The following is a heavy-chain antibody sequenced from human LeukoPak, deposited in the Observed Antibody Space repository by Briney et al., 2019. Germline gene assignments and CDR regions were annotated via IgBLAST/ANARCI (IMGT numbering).Heavy chain of an antibody. V-gene: IGHV4-61*05. CDR2: IYYSGST. Sequence: SETLSLTCTVSGGSISSSSYYWGWIRQPPGKGLEWIGYIYYSGSTNYNPSLKSRVTISVDTSKNQFSLKLSSVTAADTAVYYCARIPGTSYCSSTSCFYYYGMDVWGQGTTVTVSS. CDR3: ARIPGTSYCSSTSCFYYYGMDV. J-gene: IGHJ6*02. CDR1: GGSISSSSYY. D-gene: IGHD2-2*01.